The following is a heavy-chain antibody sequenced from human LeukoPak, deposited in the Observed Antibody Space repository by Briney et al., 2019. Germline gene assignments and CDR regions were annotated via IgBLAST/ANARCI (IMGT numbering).Heavy chain of an antibody. V-gene: IGHV4-34*01. D-gene: IGHD3-22*01. CDR2: INHSGST. Sequence: SETLSLTCAVYGGSFSGYYWSWIRQPPGKGLEWIGEINHSGSTNYNPSLKSRVTISVDTSKNQFSLKLSSVTAADTAVYYCAREGSYDSSGYRDWFDPWGQGTLVTVSS. CDR3: AREGSYDSSGYRDWFDP. CDR1: GGSFSGYY. J-gene: IGHJ5*02.